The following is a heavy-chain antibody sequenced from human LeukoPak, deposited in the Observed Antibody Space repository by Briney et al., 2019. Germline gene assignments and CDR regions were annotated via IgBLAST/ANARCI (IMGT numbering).Heavy chain of an antibody. J-gene: IGHJ4*02. CDR1: GFTFSSYG. D-gene: IGHD4-17*01. Sequence: GRSLRLSCAASGFTFSSYGMHWVRQAPGKGLEWVAVISYDGSNKYYADSVKGRFTISRDNSKNTLYLQMNSLRAEDTAVYYCARVRNDYGDYAFDYWGQGTLVTVSS. V-gene: IGHV3-30*03. CDR2: ISYDGSNK. CDR3: ARVRNDYGDYAFDY.